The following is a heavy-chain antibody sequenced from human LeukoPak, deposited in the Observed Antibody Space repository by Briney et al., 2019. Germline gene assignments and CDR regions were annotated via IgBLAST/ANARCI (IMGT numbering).Heavy chain of an antibody. Sequence: GGSLRLSCAASGLAFSDYWMSWIRQAPGKGLEWVSYISSSGSTIYYADSVKGRFTISRDNAKNSLYLQMNSLRAEDTAVYYCARDDGGWNYYDSSGYRSDHYYYYMDVWGKGTTVTVSS. CDR2: ISSSGSTI. D-gene: IGHD3-22*01. CDR1: GLAFSDYW. V-gene: IGHV3-11*01. J-gene: IGHJ6*03. CDR3: ARDDGGWNYYDSSGYRSDHYYYYMDV.